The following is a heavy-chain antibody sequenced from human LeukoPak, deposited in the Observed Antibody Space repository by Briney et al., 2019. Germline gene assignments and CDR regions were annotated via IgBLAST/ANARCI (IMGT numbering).Heavy chain of an antibody. J-gene: IGHJ4*02. Sequence: GGSLRLSCAASGFTFSSYGMHWVRQAPGKGLEWVAVISYDGSNKYYAGSVKGRFTISRDNSKNTLYLQMNSLRAEDTAVYYCAKDLYGYFDYWGQGTLVTVSS. CDR3: AKDLYGYFDY. V-gene: IGHV3-30*18. CDR2: ISYDGSNK. CDR1: GFTFSSYG. D-gene: IGHD2-8*01.